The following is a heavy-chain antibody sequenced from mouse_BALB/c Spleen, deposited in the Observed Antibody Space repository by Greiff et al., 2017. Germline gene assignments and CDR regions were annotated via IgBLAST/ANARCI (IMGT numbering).Heavy chain of an antibody. CDR1: GFTFSSFG. J-gene: IGHJ4*01. CDR3: ARRGSLYAMDY. V-gene: IGHV5-17*02. D-gene: IGHD1-1*02. Sequence: VQLKQSGGGLVQPGGSRKLSCAASGFTFSSFGMHWVRQAPEKGLEWVAYISSGSSTIYYADTVKGRFTISRDNPKNTLFLQMTSLRSEDTAMYYCARRGSLYAMDYWGQGTSVTVSS. CDR2: ISSGSSTI.